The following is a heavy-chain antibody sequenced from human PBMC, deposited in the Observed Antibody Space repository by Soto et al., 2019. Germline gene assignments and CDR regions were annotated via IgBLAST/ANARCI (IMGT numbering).Heavy chain of an antibody. D-gene: IGHD2-21*02. J-gene: IGHJ5*02. CDR2: ISSSSSYI. V-gene: IGHV3-21*01. Sequence: PGGSLRLSCAASGFTFSSYSMNWVRQAPGKGLEWVSSISSSSSYIYYADSVKGRFTISRDNAKNSLYLQMNSLRAEDTAVYYCQAVVTAIRNNWFDPWGQGTLVTVST. CDR3: QAVVTAIRNNWFDP. CDR1: GFTFSSYS.